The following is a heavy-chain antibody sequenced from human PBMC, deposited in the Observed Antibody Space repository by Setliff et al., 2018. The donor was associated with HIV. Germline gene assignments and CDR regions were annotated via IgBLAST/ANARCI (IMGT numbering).Heavy chain of an antibody. CDR2: IDPNSGDT. Sequence: ASVKVSCKASGYTFTGYYSHWVRQAPGQGLEWMGWIDPNSGDTNYEQKFQGRVSMTRDTSISTVYMELSSLRSDDTAVYYCARAAGYSSSWHRYAFEIWGQGTMVTVSS. J-gene: IGHJ3*02. D-gene: IGHD6-13*01. CDR3: ARAAGYSSSWHRYAFEI. CDR1: GYTFTGYY. V-gene: IGHV1-2*02.